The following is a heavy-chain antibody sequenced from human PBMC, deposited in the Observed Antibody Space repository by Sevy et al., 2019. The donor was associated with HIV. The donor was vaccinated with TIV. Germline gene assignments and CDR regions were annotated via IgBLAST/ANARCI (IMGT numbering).Heavy chain of an antibody. Sequence: SETLSLTCTVSGGSITSSGHYWGWIRQSPGKGLEWIGAVYYVGNSYANPSLTSRVTISADTSKNLFSLSLTSLTAADTAIYYCARVAGGENYDYGIDVWGLGASVTVSS. D-gene: IGHD2-21*01. J-gene: IGHJ6*02. CDR1: GGSITSSGHY. CDR2: VYYVGNS. V-gene: IGHV4-39*01. CDR3: ARVAGGENYDYGIDV.